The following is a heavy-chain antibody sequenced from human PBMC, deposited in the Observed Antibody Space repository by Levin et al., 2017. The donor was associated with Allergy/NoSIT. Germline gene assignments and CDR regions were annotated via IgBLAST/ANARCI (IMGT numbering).Heavy chain of an antibody. D-gene: IGHD3-22*01. V-gene: IGHV3-30*04. CDR3: ARGLINSYDSSGYPVSC. Sequence: GGSLRLSCAASGFTFSSYAMHWVRQAPGKGLEWVAVISYDGSNKYYADSVKGRFTISRDNSKNTLYLQMNSLRAEDTAVYYCARGLINSYDSSGYPVSCWGQGTLVTVSS. J-gene: IGHJ4*02. CDR1: GFTFSSYA. CDR2: ISYDGSNK.